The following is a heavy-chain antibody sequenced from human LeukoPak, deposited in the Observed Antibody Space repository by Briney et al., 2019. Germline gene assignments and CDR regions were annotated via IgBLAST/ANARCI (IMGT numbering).Heavy chain of an antibody. CDR1: GGSISSYY. V-gene: IGHV4-59*12. CDR2: IYYSGST. CDR3: ARDFLSYYDSSGYYYENDAFDI. J-gene: IGHJ3*02. Sequence: SSETLSLTCTVSGGSISSYYWSWIRQPPGKGLEWIGSIYYSGSTYYNPSLKSRVTISVDTSKNQFSLKLSSVTAADTAVYYCARDFLSYYDSSGYYYENDAFDIWGRGTMVTVSS. D-gene: IGHD3-22*01.